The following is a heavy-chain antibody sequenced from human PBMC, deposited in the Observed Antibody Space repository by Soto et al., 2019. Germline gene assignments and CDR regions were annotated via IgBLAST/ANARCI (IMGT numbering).Heavy chain of an antibody. D-gene: IGHD6-19*01. J-gene: IGHJ5*02. Sequence: SETLSLTCTVSGGSISSYYWSWIRQPPGKGLEWIGYIYYSGSTNYNPSLKSRVTISVDTSKNQFSLKLSSVTAADTAVYYCARGYVAVAGTLNWFDHWGQGTLVTVSS. V-gene: IGHV4-59*01. CDR2: IYYSGST. CDR1: GGSISSYY. CDR3: ARGYVAVAGTLNWFDH.